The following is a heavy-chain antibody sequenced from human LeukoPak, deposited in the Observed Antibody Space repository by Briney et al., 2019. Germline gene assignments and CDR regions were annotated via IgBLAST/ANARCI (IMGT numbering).Heavy chain of an antibody. Sequence: SETLSLTCTVSAGSITSSSYSWGWIRQPPGKGLEWIGSIYYSGSTNYNPSLKSRVTMSVDTSKNQFSLKLSSVTAADTAVYYCARDSPPDPWGQGTLVTVSS. CDR1: AGSITSSSYS. J-gene: IGHJ5*02. CDR2: IYYSGST. V-gene: IGHV4-39*07. CDR3: ARDSPPDP.